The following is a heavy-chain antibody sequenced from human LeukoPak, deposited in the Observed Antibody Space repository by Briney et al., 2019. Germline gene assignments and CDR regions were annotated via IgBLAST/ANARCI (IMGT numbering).Heavy chain of an antibody. CDR2: IWFDGSSK. CDR1: GFDLRNYG. V-gene: IGHV3-33*01. D-gene: IGHD2-15*01. CDR3: ARDHADPYCFDS. Sequence: GGSLRLSRAASGFDLRNYGMRWVRQAPGKGLEWVGVIWFDGSSKYYTDSVKGRFTISRDNFRDTLYLQMNSLRAEDTAVYYCARDHADPYCFDSWGQGTLVTVSS. J-gene: IGHJ4*02.